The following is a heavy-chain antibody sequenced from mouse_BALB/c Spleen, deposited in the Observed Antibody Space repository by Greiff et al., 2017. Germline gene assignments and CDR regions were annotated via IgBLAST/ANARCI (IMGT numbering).Heavy chain of an antibody. CDR2: ISSGGGST. Sequence: DVMLVESGGGLVKPGGSLKLSCAASGFAFSSYDMSWVRQTPEKRLEWVAYISSGGGSTYYPDTVKGRFTISRDNAKNTLYLQMSSLKSEDTAMYYCARHGFAYWGQGTLVTVSA. CDR3: ARHGFAY. CDR1: GFAFSSYD. J-gene: IGHJ3*01. V-gene: IGHV5-12-1*01.